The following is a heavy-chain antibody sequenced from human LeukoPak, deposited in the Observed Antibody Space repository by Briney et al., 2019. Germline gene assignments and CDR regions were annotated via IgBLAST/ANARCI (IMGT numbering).Heavy chain of an antibody. D-gene: IGHD6-19*01. CDR1: GYTFTSHD. Sequence: ASVKVSCKASGYTFTSHDINWVRQATGQGLEWMGWMNPNSGNTGYAQKFQGRVTITRNTSISTAYMELSSLRSEDTAVYYCARMVGGSGWYLEYYFDYWGQGTLVTVSS. CDR2: MNPNSGNT. V-gene: IGHV1-8*01. CDR3: ARMVGGSGWYLEYYFDY. J-gene: IGHJ4*02.